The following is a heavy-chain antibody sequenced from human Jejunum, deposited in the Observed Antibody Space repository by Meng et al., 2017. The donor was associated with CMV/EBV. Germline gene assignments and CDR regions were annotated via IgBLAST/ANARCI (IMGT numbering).Heavy chain of an antibody. D-gene: IGHD5-12*01. Sequence: WIRQSPGKGLEWIGYIHSSGPTSYNPSLKSRVSMSLDTSKNRFSLKLTSVTAADTAVYYCARDRGYSHGYELAYWGQGTLVTVSS. V-gene: IGHV4-61*03. CDR3: ARDRGYSHGYELAY. J-gene: IGHJ4*02. CDR2: IHSSGPT.